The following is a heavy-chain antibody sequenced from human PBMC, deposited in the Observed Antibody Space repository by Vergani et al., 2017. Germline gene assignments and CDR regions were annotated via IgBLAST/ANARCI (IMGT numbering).Heavy chain of an antibody. CDR2: ISSSSSTI. J-gene: IGHJ3*02. CDR1: GFTFSSYS. D-gene: IGHD3-22*01. CDR3: ASLTSRRYYDSSGFGDAFDI. Sequence: EVQLVESGGGLVQPGGSLRLSCAASGFTFSSYSMNWVRQAPGKGLEWVSYISSSSSTIYYAYSVKGRFTISRDNAKNSLYLQMNSLRAEDTAVYYCASLTSRRYYDSSGFGDAFDIWGQGTMVTVSS. V-gene: IGHV3-48*01.